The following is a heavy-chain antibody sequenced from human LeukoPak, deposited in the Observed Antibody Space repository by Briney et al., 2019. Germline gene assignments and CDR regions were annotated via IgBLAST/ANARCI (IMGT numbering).Heavy chain of an antibody. D-gene: IGHD4-17*01. CDR3: ARHLYGDYGPFDY. V-gene: IGHV4-39*01. CDR1: GGSISSSGYY. CDR2: IYYSGST. Sequence: PSETLSLTCTVSGGSISSSGYYWGWIRQPPGKGLEWIGSIYYSGSTYYSPSLKSRVTISVDTSKNQFSLKVSSVTAADTALYYCARHLYGDYGPFDYWGQGTLVTVSS. J-gene: IGHJ4*02.